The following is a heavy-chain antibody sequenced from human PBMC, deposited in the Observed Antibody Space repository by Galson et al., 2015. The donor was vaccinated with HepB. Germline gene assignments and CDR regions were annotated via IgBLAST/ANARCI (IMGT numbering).Heavy chain of an antibody. J-gene: IGHJ6*02. D-gene: IGHD1-1*01. CDR1: GYTFTGYS. V-gene: IGHV1-2*02. CDR3: ASDPWCTTMLFYCFFMVV. Sequence: SVKVSCKASGYTFTGYSMRWVRQAPGQGLEWMGWINPNSGGTHYAQKFQGRVTMTRDMSISTAYMELSRLRSDDTVVYYCASDPWCTTMLFYCFFMVVWGQGTPVTVSS. CDR2: INPNSGGT.